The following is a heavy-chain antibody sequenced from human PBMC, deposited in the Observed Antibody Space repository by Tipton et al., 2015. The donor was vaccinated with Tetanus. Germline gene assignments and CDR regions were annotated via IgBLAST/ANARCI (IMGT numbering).Heavy chain of an antibody. CDR1: GFTVSSNY. CDR2: IYSGGST. V-gene: IGHV3-53*01. D-gene: IGHD3-9*01. J-gene: IGHJ4*02. CDR3: ARVRYFDRSDTLTEDY. Sequence: SLRLSCAASGFTVSSNYMSWVRQAPGKGLEWVSVIYSGGSTYYADSVKGRFTISRDNSKNTLYLQMNSLRAEDTAVYYCARVRYFDRSDTLTEDYWGQGTLVTVSS.